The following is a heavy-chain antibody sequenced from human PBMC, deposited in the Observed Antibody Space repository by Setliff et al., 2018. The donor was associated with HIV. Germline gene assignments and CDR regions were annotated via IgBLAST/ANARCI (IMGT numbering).Heavy chain of an antibody. J-gene: IGHJ4*02. D-gene: IGHD6-13*01. CDR2: IYHSGST. Sequence: SETLSLTCAVSGYSISSGYYWGWIRQPPGKGLEWIGNIYHSGSTYYNPSLKSRVTISVDTSKNQFSLKLSSVTAAYTAVYYCARDVEMVGPPQPYRSSEDYWGQGTLVTVSS. CDR3: ARDVEMVGPPQPYRSSEDY. V-gene: IGHV4-38-2*02. CDR1: GYSISSGYY.